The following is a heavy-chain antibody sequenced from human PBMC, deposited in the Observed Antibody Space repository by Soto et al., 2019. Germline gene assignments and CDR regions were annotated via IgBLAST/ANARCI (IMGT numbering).Heavy chain of an antibody. D-gene: IGHD3-22*01. V-gene: IGHV1-24*01. J-gene: IGHJ6*02. CDR1: GYTLTELS. Sequence: ASVKVSCKVSGYTLTELSMHWVRQAPGKGLEWMGGFDPEDGETIYAQKFQGRVTMTEDTSTDTAYMELSSLRSEDTAVYYCATSDSSGYYHHGMDVWGQGTTVTVSS. CDR2: FDPEDGET. CDR3: ATSDSSGYYHHGMDV.